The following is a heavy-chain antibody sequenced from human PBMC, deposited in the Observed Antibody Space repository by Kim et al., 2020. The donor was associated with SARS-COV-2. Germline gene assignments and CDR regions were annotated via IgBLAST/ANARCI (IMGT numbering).Heavy chain of an antibody. Sequence: ASVKVSCKASGYTFTSYGISWVRQAPGQGLEWMGWISAYNGNRNYAQKVQGRVTMTTDTSTSTAYMELRSLRSDDTAVYYCARTEKTPYSSGWYGVDYWGQGTLVTVSS. V-gene: IGHV1-18*01. CDR3: ARTEKTPYSSGWYGVDY. J-gene: IGHJ4*02. CDR1: GYTFTSYG. CDR2: ISAYNGNR. D-gene: IGHD6-19*01.